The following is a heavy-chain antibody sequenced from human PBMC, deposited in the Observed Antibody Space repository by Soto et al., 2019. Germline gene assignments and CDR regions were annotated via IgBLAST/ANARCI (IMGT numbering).Heavy chain of an antibody. CDR3: ARDRKYYYDSSGYLLYGMDV. CDR1: GYTFTSYY. Sequence: ASVKVSCKASGYTFTSYYMHWVRQAPGQGLEWMGIINPSGGSTSYAQKFQGRVTMTRDTSTSTVYMELSSLRSEDTAVYYCARDRKYYYDSSGYLLYGMDVWGQGTTVTVYS. D-gene: IGHD3-22*01. V-gene: IGHV1-46*01. CDR2: INPSGGST. J-gene: IGHJ6*02.